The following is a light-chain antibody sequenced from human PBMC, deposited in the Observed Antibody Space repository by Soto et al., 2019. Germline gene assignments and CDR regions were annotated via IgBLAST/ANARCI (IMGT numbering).Light chain of an antibody. Sequence: QSALTQPASVSGSPGQSITISCTGTSSDVGYYNYVSWYQQHPGKAPKLMIYEVSNRPSGVSNRFSGSKSGNTASLTISGLQAEDEPDYYCSSYTSSTTPAVFGGGTKVTVL. V-gene: IGLV2-14*01. CDR3: SSYTSSTTPAV. CDR1: SSDVGYYNY. J-gene: IGLJ2*01. CDR2: EVS.